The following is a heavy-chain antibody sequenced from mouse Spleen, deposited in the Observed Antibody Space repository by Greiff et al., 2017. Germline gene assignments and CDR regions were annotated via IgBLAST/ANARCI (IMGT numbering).Heavy chain of an antibody. Sequence: DVMLVESGGGLVKPGGSLKLSCAASGFTFSSYAMSWVRQTPEKRLEWVATISDGGSYTYYPDNVKGRFTISRDNAKNNLYLQMSHLKSEDTAMYYCARDGPDYYGSSLYAMDYWGQGTSVTVSS. J-gene: IGHJ4*01. CDR2: ISDGGSYT. V-gene: IGHV5-4*01. CDR1: GFTFSSYA. CDR3: ARDGPDYYGSSLYAMDY. D-gene: IGHD1-1*01.